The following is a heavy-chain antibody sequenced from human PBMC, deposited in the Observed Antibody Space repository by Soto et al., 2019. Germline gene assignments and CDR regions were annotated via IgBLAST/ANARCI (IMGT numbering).Heavy chain of an antibody. D-gene: IGHD2-15*01. Sequence: WGSLRLSCAASGFTFSSYSMNWVRQAPGKGLEWVSYISSSSSTIYYADSVKGRFTISRDNAKNSLYLQMNSLRAEDTAVYYCARGCSGGSCYSGVYYYYMDVWGKGTTVTVSS. J-gene: IGHJ6*03. CDR2: ISSSSSTI. V-gene: IGHV3-48*01. CDR1: GFTFSSYS. CDR3: ARGCSGGSCYSGVYYYYMDV.